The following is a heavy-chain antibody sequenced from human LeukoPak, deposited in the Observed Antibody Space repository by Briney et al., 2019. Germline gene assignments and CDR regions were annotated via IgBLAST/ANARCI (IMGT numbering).Heavy chain of an antibody. Sequence: GGSLRLSCAASGFTSSSYWMSWVRQAPGKGLEWVANIKQDGSEKYYVDSVKGRFTISRDNAKNSLYLQMNSLRAEDTAVYYCARVVTGTAFFYGMDVWGQGTTVTVSS. D-gene: IGHD1-20*01. V-gene: IGHV3-7*01. J-gene: IGHJ6*02. CDR3: ARVVTGTAFFYGMDV. CDR1: GFTSSSYW. CDR2: IKQDGSEK.